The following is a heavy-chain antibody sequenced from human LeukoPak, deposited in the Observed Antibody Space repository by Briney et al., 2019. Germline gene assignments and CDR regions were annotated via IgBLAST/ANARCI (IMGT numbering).Heavy chain of an antibody. CDR3: ARGTPLWGYSSTSSDSGDC. D-gene: IGHD1-26*01. CDR2: IYYTGTT. V-gene: IGHV4-39*01. CDR1: GASISGSTYY. Sequence: PSETLSLTCTVSGASISGSTYYWAWIRQSPGKGLEWIGSIYYTGTTYYSPSLESRVTISVHTSKNQFSLKLTSVTGADTALYFCARGTPLWGYSSTSSDSGDCWGQGTLVTVSS. J-gene: IGHJ4*02.